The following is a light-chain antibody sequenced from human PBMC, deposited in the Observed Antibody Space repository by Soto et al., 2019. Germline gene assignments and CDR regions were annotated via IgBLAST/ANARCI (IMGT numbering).Light chain of an antibody. CDR3: QESYSSTYT. CDR1: KSISSY. Sequence: DIQMTQSPSSLSASVGDRITITCRASKSISSYLNWYQQRPGKAPNLLIYAASSLRSGVPSRFSGKGSGTELTLTISILTPEDVATCYCQESYSSTYTFSQGTKLVIE. J-gene: IGKJ2*01. CDR2: AAS. V-gene: IGKV1-39*01.